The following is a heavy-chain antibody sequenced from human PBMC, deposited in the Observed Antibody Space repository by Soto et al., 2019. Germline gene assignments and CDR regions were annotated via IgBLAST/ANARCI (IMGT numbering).Heavy chain of an antibody. CDR1: GFTFTSSA. CDR3: AASTAVPYYYDSSGYYLGY. Sequence: SVKVSCKASGFTFTSSAVQWVRQARGQRLEWIGWIVVGSGNTNYAQKFQERVTITRDMSTSTAYMELSSLRSEDTAVYYCAASTAVPYYYDSSGYYLGYWGQGPLVTVSS. CDR2: IVVGSGNT. V-gene: IGHV1-58*01. D-gene: IGHD3-22*01. J-gene: IGHJ4*02.